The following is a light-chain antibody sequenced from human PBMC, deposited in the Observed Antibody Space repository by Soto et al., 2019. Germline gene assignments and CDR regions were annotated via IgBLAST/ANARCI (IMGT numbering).Light chain of an antibody. Sequence: EIVMTQSPGTLSVSPGERATLSCMASQSVRSNLAWYQQKPGQAPRLLIYGVSTRATGIPARFSGSGSGTDFTLTITSLQAEDVAVYYCQQYFSLITFGQGTRLEI. CDR3: QQYFSLIT. V-gene: IGKV3-15*01. CDR2: GVS. J-gene: IGKJ5*01. CDR1: QSVRSN.